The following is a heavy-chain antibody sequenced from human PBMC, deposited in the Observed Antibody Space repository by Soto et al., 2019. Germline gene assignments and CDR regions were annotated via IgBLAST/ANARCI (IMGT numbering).Heavy chain of an antibody. D-gene: IGHD6-19*01. CDR3: TDTWGYSSGSYYFDY. J-gene: IGHJ4*02. CDR1: GFSFSTYA. V-gene: IGHV3-23*01. CDR2: ISAGGSTT. Sequence: EVQLLESGGGLVQPGGSLRLSCAASGFSFSTYAMGWVRQAPGKGLEWVSSISAGGSTTNYADSVKGRFTISRDNSENKLYLQMNRVRVEDTAIYYCTDTWGYSSGSYYFDYWGQGTLVTVSP.